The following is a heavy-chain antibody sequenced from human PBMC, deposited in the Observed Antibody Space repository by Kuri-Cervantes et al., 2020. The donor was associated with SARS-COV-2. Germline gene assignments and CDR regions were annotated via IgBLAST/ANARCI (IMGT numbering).Heavy chain of an antibody. D-gene: IGHD3-22*01. CDR1: GGSFSGYY. J-gene: IGHJ3*02. CDR2: INHSGST. Sequence: SETLSLTCAVYGGSFSGYYWSWIRQPPGKGLEWIGEINHSGSTNYNPSLKSRVTVSVDTSKNQFSLKLSSVTAADTAVYYCARLTYYYDSSGYNDAFDIWGQGKMV. V-gene: IGHV4-34*01. CDR3: ARLTYYYDSSGYNDAFDI.